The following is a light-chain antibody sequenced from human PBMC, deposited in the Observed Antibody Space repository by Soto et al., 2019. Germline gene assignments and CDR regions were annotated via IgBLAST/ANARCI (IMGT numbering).Light chain of an antibody. J-gene: IGKJ4*01. CDR1: QSVSNN. V-gene: IGKV3-15*01. CDR3: HQYDKWSPLT. CDR2: GAS. Sequence: EVVMTQSPVTLSLSPGERATLSCRASQSVSNNLAWYQQKPGQTPRLIIYGASTRATGVPARFSGSGSGTDFTLIISSLRSEDFAVYYCHQYDKWSPLTFGGGTKVEIK.